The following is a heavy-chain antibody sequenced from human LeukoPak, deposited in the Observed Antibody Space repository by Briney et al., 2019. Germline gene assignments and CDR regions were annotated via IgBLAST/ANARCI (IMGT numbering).Heavy chain of an antibody. D-gene: IGHD3-10*01. J-gene: IGHJ4*02. V-gene: IGHV3-23*01. CDR1: GFTISTYG. Sequence: GGSLRLSCAASGFTISTYGMSWVRQAPGKELEWVSSISGGTTYYADSVKGRFTISRDNSKNTVSLQMNSLRAEDTAVYYCAKSVYHSGNYWGQGTLVTVSS. CDR3: AKSVYHSGNY. CDR2: ISGGTT.